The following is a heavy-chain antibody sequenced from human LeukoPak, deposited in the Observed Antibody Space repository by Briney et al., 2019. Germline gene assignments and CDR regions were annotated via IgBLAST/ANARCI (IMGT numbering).Heavy chain of an antibody. Sequence: SETLSLTCGVSGGTFSGYDWTWVRQPPGKGLEWMGQINDGGGTQYSPSSKSSDTISIDTSKKQFSLKMKSVTAADAAVYYCARCLGGKMATLGLFYMDVWGEGTTVTAS. J-gene: IGHJ6*03. D-gene: IGHD5-24*01. CDR1: GGTFSGYD. CDR2: INDGGGT. CDR3: ARCLGGKMATLGLFYMDV. V-gene: IGHV4-34*01.